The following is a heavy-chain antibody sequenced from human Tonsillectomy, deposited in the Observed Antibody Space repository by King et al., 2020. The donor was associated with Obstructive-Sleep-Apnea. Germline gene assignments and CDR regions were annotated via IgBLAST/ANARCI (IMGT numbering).Heavy chain of an antibody. V-gene: IGHV1-2*06. D-gene: IGHD1-26*01. CDR2: SNPNSGGT. Sequence: QLVQSGAEVKKPGASVKVSCRSSGYTFTGYYMHWVRQAPGQGLEWMGRSNPNSGGTNFAQKFQGRVTMTRDTSISTAYMDLSRLRSDDTAVYYCARDIGIADFDYWGQGTLVTVSS. CDR1: GYTFTGYY. CDR3: ARDIGIADFDY. J-gene: IGHJ4*02.